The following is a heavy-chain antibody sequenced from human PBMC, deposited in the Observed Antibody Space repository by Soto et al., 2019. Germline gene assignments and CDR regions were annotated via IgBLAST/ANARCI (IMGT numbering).Heavy chain of an antibody. CDR1: GGSFSGYY. CDR3: ARHGDYVGVDY. CDR2: VNHRGRT. J-gene: IGHJ4*02. V-gene: IGHV4-34*01. D-gene: IGHD4-17*01. Sequence: PSETLSLTCAVYGGSFSGYYWIWIRQPPGKGMERIGEVNHRGRTNYNPSLKSLFTISADTSKNQFFLKLNSVTAADTALYYCARHGDYVGVDYWGQGILVTVSS.